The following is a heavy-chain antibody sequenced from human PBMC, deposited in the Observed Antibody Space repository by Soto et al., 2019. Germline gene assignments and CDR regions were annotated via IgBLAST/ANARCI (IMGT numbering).Heavy chain of an antibody. J-gene: IGHJ1*01. Sequence: QVQLVESGGGVVQPGTSLRVSCVGSGFTFRSYVIHWVRQAPGKGLEWVALTSYDGSDKYYGDSVRGRFTISRDNSRNTADLHMDSLRLEDTALYYCARWGTTGGLDVWGQGTLVSVSS. CDR3: ARWGTTGGLDV. V-gene: IGHV3-30*19. D-gene: IGHD3-16*01. CDR1: GFTFRSYV. CDR2: TSYDGSDK.